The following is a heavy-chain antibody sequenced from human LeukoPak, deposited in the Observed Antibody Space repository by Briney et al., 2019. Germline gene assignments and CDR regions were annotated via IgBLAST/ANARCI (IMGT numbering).Heavy chain of an antibody. CDR2: IAHHGNNK. D-gene: IGHD2-8*02. J-gene: IGHJ4*02. Sequence: GGSLRLSCAASGFTFGSSAMHWVRQGPGKGLEWVAYIAHHGNNKYYADSVKGRFTISRDNSKRTLYLQMNSLRVDDTAVNYCAKDGSWSCTDWGQGTLVTVSS. CDR3: AKDGSWSCTD. CDR1: GFTFGSSA. V-gene: IGHV3-30*02.